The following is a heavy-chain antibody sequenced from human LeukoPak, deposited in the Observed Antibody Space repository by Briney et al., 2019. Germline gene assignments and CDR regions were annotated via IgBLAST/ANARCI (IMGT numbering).Heavy chain of an antibody. D-gene: IGHD2-8*01. V-gene: IGHV3-30*18. CDR3: AKANEDY. Sequence: RGRCLRPSCAASGFTFSSYGMHWVRQAPGKGLEWVAIISYDGSNKYYADSVKGRFTISRDNSKNTLYLQMNSLRAEDTAVYYCAKANEDYWGQGTPFSVSS. J-gene: IGHJ4*02. CDR2: ISYDGSNK. CDR1: GFTFSSYG.